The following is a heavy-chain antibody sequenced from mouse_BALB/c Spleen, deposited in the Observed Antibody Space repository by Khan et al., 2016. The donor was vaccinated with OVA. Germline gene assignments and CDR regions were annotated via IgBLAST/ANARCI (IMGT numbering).Heavy chain of an antibody. CDR2: ISSDGSYT. V-gene: IGHV5-6*01. J-gene: IGHJ3*01. Sequence: EVELVESGGDLVKPGGSLKLSCAASGFTFSSYGMSWVRQTPDKRLEWVATISSDGSYTYYPDSVKGRFTISRDNVKNTLYLQMSSLKSDDTAMYYCASHLTGSFAYWGQGTLVTVSA. D-gene: IGHD4-1*01. CDR1: GFTFSSYG. CDR3: ASHLTGSFAY.